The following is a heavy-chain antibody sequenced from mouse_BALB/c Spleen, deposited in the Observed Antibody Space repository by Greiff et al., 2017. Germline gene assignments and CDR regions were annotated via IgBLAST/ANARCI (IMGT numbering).Heavy chain of an antibody. J-gene: IGHJ2*01. Sequence: QLQQSGAELVKPGASVKLSCTASGFNIKDTYMHWVKQRPEQGLEWIGRIDPANGNTKYDPKFQGKATITADTSSNTAYLQLSSLTSEDTAVYYCARGAIYYGYEGDYWGQGTTLTVSS. CDR3: ARGAIYYGYEGDY. V-gene: IGHV14-3*02. CDR2: IDPANGNT. D-gene: IGHD2-2*01. CDR1: GFNIKDTY.